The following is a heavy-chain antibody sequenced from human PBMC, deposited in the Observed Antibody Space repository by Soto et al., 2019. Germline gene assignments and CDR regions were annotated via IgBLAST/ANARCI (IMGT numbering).Heavy chain of an antibody. CDR3: ARDTTYYYDSSGPYYFDY. CDR1: GFTFSSYS. Sequence: GGSLRLSCAASGFTFSSYSMNWVRQAPGKGLEWVSYISSSSSTIYYADSVKGRFTISRDNAKNSLYLQMNSLRAEDTAVYYCARDTTYYYDSSGPYYFDYWGQGTLVTVSS. CDR2: ISSSSSTI. D-gene: IGHD3-22*01. V-gene: IGHV3-48*01. J-gene: IGHJ4*02.